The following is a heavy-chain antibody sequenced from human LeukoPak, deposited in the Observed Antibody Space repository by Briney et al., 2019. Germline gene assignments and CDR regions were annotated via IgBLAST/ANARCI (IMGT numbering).Heavy chain of an antibody. J-gene: IGHJ4*02. CDR3: AKDGSSSSPFDY. Sequence: GGSLRLSCAASGFTFYDYAMHWVRQTPGKGVEWVSLISGDGVSTYYADSVNARFTISRDNSKNSLYLQMNSLRTEDTALYYCAKDGSSSSPFDYWGQGTLVTVSS. D-gene: IGHD6-13*01. CDR1: GFTFYDYA. CDR2: ISGDGVST. V-gene: IGHV3-43*02.